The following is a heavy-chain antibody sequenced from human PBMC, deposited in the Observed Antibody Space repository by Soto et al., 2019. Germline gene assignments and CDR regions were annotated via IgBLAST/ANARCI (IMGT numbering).Heavy chain of an antibody. CDR2: IWYDGSNK. D-gene: IGHD6-13*01. CDR3: AREDIWGSSWYNGFSPKFKILPDY. CDR1: GFTFSSYG. J-gene: IGHJ4*02. V-gene: IGHV3-33*01. Sequence: GGSLRLSCAASGFTFSSYGMHWVRQAPGKGLEWVAVIWYDGSNKYYADSVKGRFTISRDNSKNTLYLQMNSLRAEDTAVYYCAREDIWGSSWYNGFSPKFKILPDYWGQGTLVTVSS.